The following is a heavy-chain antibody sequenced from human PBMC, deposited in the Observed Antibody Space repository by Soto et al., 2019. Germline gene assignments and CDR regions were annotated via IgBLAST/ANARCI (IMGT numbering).Heavy chain of an antibody. CDR1: GFTFSSYG. CDR2: ISYDGSNK. D-gene: IGHD3-10*01. J-gene: IGHJ6*02. V-gene: IGHV3-30*18. Sequence: PGGSLTLACAAYGFTFSSYGIHWVRQAPGKGLEWVAVISYDGSNKYYADSVKGRFTISRDNSKNTLYLQMTSLRAEDTAVYYCAKDELAYYYGMDVWGQGTTVTVSS. CDR3: AKDELAYYYGMDV.